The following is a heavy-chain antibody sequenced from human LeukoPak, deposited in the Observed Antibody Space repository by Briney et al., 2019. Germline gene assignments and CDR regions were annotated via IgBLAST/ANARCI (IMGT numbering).Heavy chain of an antibody. CDR1: GGSISSYY. V-gene: IGHV4-59*01. CDR2: IYYSGST. CDR3: AKERDYDILTGYYTNWYFDL. J-gene: IGHJ2*01. Sequence: SETLSLTCTVSGGSISSYYWSWIRQPSGKGLEWIGYIYYSGSTNYNPSLKSRVTISVDTSKNQFSLKLSSVTAADTAVYYCAKERDYDILTGYYTNWYFDLWGRGTLVTVSS. D-gene: IGHD3-9*01.